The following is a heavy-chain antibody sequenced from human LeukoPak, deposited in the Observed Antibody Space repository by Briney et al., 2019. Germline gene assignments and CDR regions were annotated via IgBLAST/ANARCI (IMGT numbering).Heavy chain of an antibody. CDR1: GFTFSSHS. D-gene: IGHD3-22*01. V-gene: IGHV3-23*01. CDR2: IDGSSGDT. J-gene: IGHJ5*02. CDR3: ARRIGRRYYDSSGYIYNDWFDP. Sequence: PGGSLRLSCAASGFTFSSHSMHWVRQAPGKGLKWVSGIDGSSGDTFYADSVKGRFTISRDNSKNTLYLQMNSLRVEDTAVYYCARRIGRRYYDSSGYIYNDWFDPWGQGTLVTVSS.